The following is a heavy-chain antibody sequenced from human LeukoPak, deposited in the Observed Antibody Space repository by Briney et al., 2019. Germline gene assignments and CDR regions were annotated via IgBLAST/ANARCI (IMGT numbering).Heavy chain of an antibody. D-gene: IGHD4-17*01. J-gene: IGHJ4*02. Sequence: ASVKVSCKASGYTFTNYAISWVRQAPGQGLEWMGWISTYNGNTNYAQKLQGRVTMTTDTSTSTAYMELRSLRSDDTAVYYCAATDYALDYWGQGTLVTVSS. CDR1: GYTFTNYA. V-gene: IGHV1-18*04. CDR2: ISTYNGNT. CDR3: AATDYALDY.